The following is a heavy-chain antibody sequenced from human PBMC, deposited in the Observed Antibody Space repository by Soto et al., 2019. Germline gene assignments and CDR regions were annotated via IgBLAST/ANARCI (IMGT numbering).Heavy chain of an antibody. CDR2: IFPSDSDT. CDR3: ARKDKSGYFNWFDP. D-gene: IGHD3-22*01. V-gene: IGHV5-51*07. Sequence: PGASLKISCSTSGYRFTSYRIAWVHQMPGKGLEWMGIIFPSDSDTRYSPSFQGQVTISADRSTSTVFLQWASLKASDTAVYFCARKDKSGYFNWFDPWGQGTLVTVSS. J-gene: IGHJ5*02. CDR1: GYRFTSYR.